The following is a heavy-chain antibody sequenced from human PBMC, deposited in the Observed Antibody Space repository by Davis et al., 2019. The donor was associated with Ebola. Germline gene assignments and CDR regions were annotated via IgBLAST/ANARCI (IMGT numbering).Heavy chain of an antibody. CDR1: GFTFSSYS. CDR3: ASQHPSMVAFDY. V-gene: IGHV3-53*01. D-gene: IGHD5-12*01. CDR2: IYSGGST. J-gene: IGHJ4*02. Sequence: GESLKISCAASGFTFSSYSMNWVRQAPGKGLEWVSVIYSGGSTYYADSVKGRFTISRDNSKNTLYLQMNSLRAEDTAVYYCASQHPSMVAFDYWGQGTLVTVSS.